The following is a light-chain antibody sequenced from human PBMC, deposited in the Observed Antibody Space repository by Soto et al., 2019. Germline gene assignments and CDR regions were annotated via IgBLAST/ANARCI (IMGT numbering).Light chain of an antibody. CDR2: EVN. CDR3: SSYTSSSTLYV. CDR1: SSDVGGYNY. J-gene: IGLJ1*01. V-gene: IGLV2-14*01. Sequence: QSVLTQPASVSGSPGQSITISCTGTSSDVGGYNYVSWYQQHPGKAPKLMIYEVNNRPSGVSNRFSGSKSDNTASLTISGLQTEGEADYYCSSYTSSSTLYVFGTGTKVTVL.